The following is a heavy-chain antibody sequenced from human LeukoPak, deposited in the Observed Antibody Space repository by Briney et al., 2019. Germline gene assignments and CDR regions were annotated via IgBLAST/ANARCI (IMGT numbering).Heavy chain of an antibody. CDR2: ISSSGSYT. J-gene: IGHJ4*02. CDR1: GLPFSDYY. CDR3: AAGTAADF. Sequence: PGGSLRLSCVVSGLPFSDYYMNWVRQAPGKGLEWVSYISSSGSYTEYADSVKGRFTISRDNAKNALYLQLNSLRLEDTAVYYCAAGTAADFWGQGTLVTVSS. D-gene: IGHD6-13*01. V-gene: IGHV3-11*03.